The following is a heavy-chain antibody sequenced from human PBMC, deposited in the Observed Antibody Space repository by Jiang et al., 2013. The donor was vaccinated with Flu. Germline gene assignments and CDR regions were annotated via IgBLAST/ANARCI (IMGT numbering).Heavy chain of an antibody. CDR1: GFNFSSYA. CDR2: TGGSGEST. CDR3: GNPWRGVSKWYSTDY. Sequence: QLVESGGGLVQPGGSLRLSCAASGFNFSSYAMSWVRRAPGKGLEWVSATGGSGESTFYADSVKGRFTISRDNSKNTLFLQMNSLRADDTAVYYCGNPWRGVSKWYSTDYWGQGTLVTVSS. J-gene: IGHJ4*02. V-gene: IGHV3-23*04. D-gene: IGHD6-13*01.